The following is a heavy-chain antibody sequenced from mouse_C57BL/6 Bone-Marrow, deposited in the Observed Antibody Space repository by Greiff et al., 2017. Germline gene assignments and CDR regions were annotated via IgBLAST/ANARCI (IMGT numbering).Heavy chain of an antibody. V-gene: IGHV1-64*01. CDR3: ARSGVLRLYYFDY. J-gene: IGHJ2*01. Sequence: VQLQQPGAELVKPGASVKLSCKASGYTFTSYWMHWVKQRPGQGLEWIGMIHPNSGSTNYNEKFKSKATLTVDKSYSTAYMQLSSLTSEDSAVYYCARSGVLRLYYFDYWGQGTTLTVSS. CDR2: IHPNSGST. CDR1: GYTFTSYW. D-gene: IGHD1-1*01.